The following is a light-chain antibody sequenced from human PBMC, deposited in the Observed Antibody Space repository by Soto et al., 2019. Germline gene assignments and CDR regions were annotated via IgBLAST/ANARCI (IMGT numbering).Light chain of an antibody. CDR2: ENN. CDR3: GTWDSSLSAGV. J-gene: IGLJ2*01. V-gene: IGLV1-51*01. CDR1: SSNIGNNY. Sequence: QSVLTQPPSVSAAPGQKVTISCSGFSSNIGNNYVSWYQQVPGTAPKLLIYENNKRPSGIPDRCSGSKSGTSATLDIAGLQTGDEADYYCGTWDSSLSAGVFGGGTKVTVL.